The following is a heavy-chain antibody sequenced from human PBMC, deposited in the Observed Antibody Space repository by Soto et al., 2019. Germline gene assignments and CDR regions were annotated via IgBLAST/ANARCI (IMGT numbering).Heavy chain of an antibody. Sequence: GASVKVSCKASGDTFSTYRMHWVRQAPGQRLEWMGWINGGNGDTKYSQKFQGRVTITRDTSATTAYMELSSLRSEDTAVYYCARSLGVLVASIDYYYGMDVWGQGTTDTVSS. CDR2: INGGNGDT. CDR3: ARSLGVLVASIDYYYGMDV. J-gene: IGHJ6*02. CDR1: GDTFSTYR. D-gene: IGHD2-15*01. V-gene: IGHV1-3*01.